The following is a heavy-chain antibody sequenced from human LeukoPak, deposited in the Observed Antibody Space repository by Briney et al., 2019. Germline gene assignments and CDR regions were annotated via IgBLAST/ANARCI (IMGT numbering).Heavy chain of an antibody. D-gene: IGHD3-22*01. CDR2: ISWNSGSI. Sequence: PPGGSLRLSCAAFGFTFDDYAMHWVRQAPGKGLEWVSGISWNSGSIGHADSVKGRFTISRDNAKNSLYLQMNSLRAEDTALYYCAKGDSSGYYYGYYFDYWGQGTLVTVSS. V-gene: IGHV3-9*01. J-gene: IGHJ4*02. CDR3: AKGDSSGYYYGYYFDY. CDR1: GFTFDDYA.